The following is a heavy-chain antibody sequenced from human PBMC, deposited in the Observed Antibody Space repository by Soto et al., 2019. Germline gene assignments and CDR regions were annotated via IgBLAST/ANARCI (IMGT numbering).Heavy chain of an antibody. CDR1: GYTFTSYD. Sequence: ASVKVSCKASGYTFTSYDIYWVRQATGQGLEWMGWMNPNTGNSGYAQKFQGRVTMTSDTSISTAHMELSSLRSEDTAVYYCARRAETNGWNGFGADKYFFDFWGQGTLVTAPQ. CDR2: MNPNTGNS. CDR3: ARRAETNGWNGFGADKYFFDF. J-gene: IGHJ4*02. V-gene: IGHV1-8*01. D-gene: IGHD1-1*01.